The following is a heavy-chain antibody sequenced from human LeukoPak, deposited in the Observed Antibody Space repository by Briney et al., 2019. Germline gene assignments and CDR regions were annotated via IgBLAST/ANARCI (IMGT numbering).Heavy chain of an antibody. CDR1: GGSISTYY. D-gene: IGHD3-10*01. Sequence: SETLSLTCTVSGGSISTYYWSWIRQPPGKGLEWIGYIYYSGSTNYNPSLKSRVTISLDTSKNQFSLRLSSVTAADTAVYYCARGAAYYYGSGSYPFDYWGQGTLVTVSS. V-gene: IGHV4-59*01. J-gene: IGHJ4*02. CDR3: ARGAAYYYGSGSYPFDY. CDR2: IYYSGST.